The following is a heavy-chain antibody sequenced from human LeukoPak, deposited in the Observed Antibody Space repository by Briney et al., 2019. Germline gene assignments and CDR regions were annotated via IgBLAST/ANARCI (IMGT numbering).Heavy chain of an antibody. CDR1: GDSVSSFY. Sequence: PSETLSLTCSVSGDSVSSFYWSWIRQPPGKALEWIGYIYTIGTTYYNPSLQSRVTISVDTSKNQFTLKLSSVTAADTAVYYCARPSAYDGFDIWGQGTMVTVSS. CDR2: IYTIGTT. V-gene: IGHV4-4*09. J-gene: IGHJ3*02. CDR3: ARPSAYDGFDI. D-gene: IGHD5-12*01.